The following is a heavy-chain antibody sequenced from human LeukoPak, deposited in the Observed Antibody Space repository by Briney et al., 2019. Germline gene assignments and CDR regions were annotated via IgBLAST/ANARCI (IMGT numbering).Heavy chain of an antibody. CDR3: ATRPEYYDFWSGPNDY. J-gene: IGHJ4*02. Sequence: HPGGSLRLSCAASGFTFSSYAMSWVRQAPGKGLEWVSAISGSGGSTYYADSVKGRFTISRDNSKNTLYLQMNSLRAEDTAVYYCATRPEYYDFWSGPNDYWGQGTLVTVSS. CDR1: GFTFSSYA. V-gene: IGHV3-23*01. D-gene: IGHD3-3*01. CDR2: ISGSGGST.